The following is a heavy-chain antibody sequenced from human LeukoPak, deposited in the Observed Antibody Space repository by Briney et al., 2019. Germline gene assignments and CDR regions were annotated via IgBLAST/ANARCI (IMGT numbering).Heavy chain of an antibody. CDR2: ISGDGGST. J-gene: IGHJ4*02. V-gene: IGHV3-43*02. CDR3: AKSRFWSGYYPIFDY. D-gene: IGHD3-3*01. CDR1: GFTFDDYV. Sequence: GGSLRLSCAASGFTFDDYVMHWVRQAPGKGLEWVSLISGDGGSTYYADSVKGRFTISRDNSKNSLYLQMNSLRTEDTALYYCAKSRFWSGYYPIFDYWGQGTLVTVSS.